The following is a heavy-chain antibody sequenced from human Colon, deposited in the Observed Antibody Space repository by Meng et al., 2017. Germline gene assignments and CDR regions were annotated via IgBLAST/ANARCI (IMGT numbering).Heavy chain of an antibody. CDR1: GGSISSNDW. CDR2: SFHTGTT. Sequence: VQLEEAGPGLVKPSGTLYVTCAVSGGSISSNDWWTWVRQPPGKGLEWIGESFHTGTTNYKPSLRGRVTISVDKSNNQFSLRLSSVTAADTAVYFCVRGRQTYGSGYLYSFDDWGQGALVTASS. J-gene: IGHJ4*02. CDR3: VRGRQTYGSGYLYSFDD. V-gene: IGHV4-4*02. D-gene: IGHD6-25*01.